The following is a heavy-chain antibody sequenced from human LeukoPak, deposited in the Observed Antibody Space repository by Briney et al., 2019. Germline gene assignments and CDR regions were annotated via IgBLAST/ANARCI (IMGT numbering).Heavy chain of an antibody. CDR1: GFTVSSNS. J-gene: IGHJ2*01. CDR3: ARDGAAWYFDL. V-gene: IGHV3-53*01. Sequence: GGSLRLSCAASGFTVSSNSMNWVRQAPGKGLEWVSVIYSDDSTYYADPVRGRFTISRDNSENTLYLQMNSLRAEDTAVYYCARDGAAWYFDLWGRGILVTVSS. D-gene: IGHD6-13*01. CDR2: IYSDDST.